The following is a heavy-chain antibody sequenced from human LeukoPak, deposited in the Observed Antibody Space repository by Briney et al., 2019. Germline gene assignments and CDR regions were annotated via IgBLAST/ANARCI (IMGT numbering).Heavy chain of an antibody. CDR3: ARGSFGL. J-gene: IGHJ5*02. V-gene: IGHV3-7*04. CDR1: GFPFSCYW. Sequence: GSLKLSCAASGFPFSCYWMSWVRQAPGKGLEWVANIKQDGSEKNYVDSVKGRFTISRDNAKNSLYLQMNSLRAEDTAVYYCARGSFGLWGQGTLATVSS. CDR2: IKQDGSEK.